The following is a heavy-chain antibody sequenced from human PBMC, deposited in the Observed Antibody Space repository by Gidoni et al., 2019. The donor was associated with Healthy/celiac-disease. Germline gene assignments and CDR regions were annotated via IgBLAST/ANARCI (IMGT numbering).Heavy chain of an antibody. D-gene: IGHD3-22*01. V-gene: IGHV4-39*01. CDR3: ARDYYDSSGYYPFPTY. CDR1: GGSISSTSYY. CDR2: IYYSGST. J-gene: IGHJ4*02. Sequence: QLQLQESGPGLVKPSETLSLTCTVSGGSISSTSYYWGWIRQPPGKGLGWTGSIYYSGSTYYNPSLKSRITISVDTSKNQFSLKLSSVTAADTAVYYCARDYYDSSGYYPFPTYWGQGTLVTVSS.